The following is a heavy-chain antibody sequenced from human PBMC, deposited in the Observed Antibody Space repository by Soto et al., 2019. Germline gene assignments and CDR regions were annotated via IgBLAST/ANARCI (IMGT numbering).Heavy chain of an antibody. Sequence: ASVEVSCKASGYTFTGCFIHWVRQAPGQGLEWMGWINPYSGGADYAQSFQGRVTMTRDTSISTVYMELSRLRFDDTAVYYCARVIRGAYYNSPLDTWGQGTVVTVSS. J-gene: IGHJ5*02. V-gene: IGHV1-2*02. D-gene: IGHD3-10*01. CDR1: GYTFTGCF. CDR2: INPYSGGA. CDR3: ARVIRGAYYNSPLDT.